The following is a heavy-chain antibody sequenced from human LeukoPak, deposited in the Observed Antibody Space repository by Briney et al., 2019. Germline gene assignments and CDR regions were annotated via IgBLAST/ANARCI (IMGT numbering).Heavy chain of an antibody. D-gene: IGHD3-3*01. CDR2: MNPNSGNT. CDR3: ARGLALGSYYDFWSGYYGYGMDV. V-gene: IGHV1-8*01. J-gene: IGHJ6*02. Sequence: ASVKVSCKASGYTFTSYDINWVRQATGQGFEWMGWMNPNSGNTGYAQKFQGRVTMTRNTSISTAYMELSSLRSEDTAVYYCARGLALGSYYDFWSGYYGYGMDVWGQGTTVTVSS. CDR1: GYTFTSYD.